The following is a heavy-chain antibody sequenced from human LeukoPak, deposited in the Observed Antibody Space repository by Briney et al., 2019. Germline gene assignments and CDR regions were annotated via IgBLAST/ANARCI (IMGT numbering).Heavy chain of an antibody. J-gene: IGHJ5*02. V-gene: IGHV4-59*08. CDR1: GGSISNYY. CDR2: VYYTGST. Sequence: SETLSLTCTVSGGSISNYYWSWIRQPPGNGLEWIGYVYYTGSTSYNPSLKSRVTISGHKSKNQFSLKLSSVTAADTAVYYCTRRGGSSSSDWFDPWGQGTLVIVSS. D-gene: IGHD6-6*01. CDR3: TRRGGSSSSDWFDP.